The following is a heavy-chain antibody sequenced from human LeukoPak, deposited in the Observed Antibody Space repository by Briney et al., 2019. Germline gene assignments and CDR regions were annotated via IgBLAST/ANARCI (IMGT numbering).Heavy chain of an antibody. CDR1: GFTFSSYA. V-gene: IGHV3-30*04. Sequence: GGSLRLSCAASGFTFSSYAMHWVRQAPGKGLEWVAVISYDGSNKYYADSVKGRFTISRDNSKNTLYLQMNSLRAEDTAVYYCAHFAIAATEKDDAFDIWGQGTRVTVSS. CDR3: AHFAIAATEKDDAFDI. CDR2: ISYDGSNK. J-gene: IGHJ3*02. D-gene: IGHD6-13*01.